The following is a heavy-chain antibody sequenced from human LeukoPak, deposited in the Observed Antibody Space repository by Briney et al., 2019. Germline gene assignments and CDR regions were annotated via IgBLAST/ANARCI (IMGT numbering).Heavy chain of an antibody. Sequence: PGGSLRLSCAASGFTFSSYGMHWVRQAPGKGLEWVAFIRYDGSNKYYADSVKGRFTISRDNSKNTLYLQMNSLRAEDTAVYYCAKDGFDYDSSGYYFDYWGQGTLVTVSS. CDR3: AKDGFDYDSSGYYFDY. CDR1: GFTFSSYG. CDR2: IRYDGSNK. J-gene: IGHJ4*02. V-gene: IGHV3-30*02. D-gene: IGHD3-22*01.